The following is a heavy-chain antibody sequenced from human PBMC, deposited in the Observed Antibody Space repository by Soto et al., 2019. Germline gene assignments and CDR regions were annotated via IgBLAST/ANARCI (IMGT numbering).Heavy chain of an antibody. Sequence: ESGGGVVQPGRSLRLSCAASGFSFGIHGFHWVRQAPAKGLEWVAVISYDGRKKYYADSVKGRFSISRDNSKNKLYLQVNSLRVEDTAVYFCARGAEYQLLDRDYFYGMDVWGQGTTVTVSS. CDR3: ARGAEYQLLDRDYFYGMDV. V-gene: IGHV3-30*03. CDR2: ISYDGRKK. CDR1: GFSFGIHG. J-gene: IGHJ6*02. D-gene: IGHD2-2*01.